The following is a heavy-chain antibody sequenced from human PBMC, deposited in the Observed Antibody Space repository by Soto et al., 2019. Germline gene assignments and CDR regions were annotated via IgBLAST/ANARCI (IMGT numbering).Heavy chain of an antibody. D-gene: IGHD1-26*01. CDR3: ARGGGTYNFDY. CDR1: GFTFRSYW. V-gene: IGHV3-74*01. J-gene: IGHJ4*02. Sequence: QLVESGGGLVQPGGSLRLSCAASGFTFRSYWMHWVRQAPGKGLVWVSRINSDGSSRSYADSVKGRFTISRDNAKNTLYLQMNSLGAEDTAVYYCARGGGTYNFDYWGQGTLVTTSS. CDR2: INSDGSSR.